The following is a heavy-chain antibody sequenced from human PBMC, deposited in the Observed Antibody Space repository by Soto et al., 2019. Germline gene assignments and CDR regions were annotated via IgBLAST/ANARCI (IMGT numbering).Heavy chain of an antibody. CDR1: CGSISSSSYY. CDR2: IYYSGST. V-gene: IGHV4-39*01. CDR3: ATLYGIDYYYYYYMDV. J-gene: IGHJ6*03. D-gene: IGHD4-17*01. Sequence: QLQLQESGPGLGKPSETLSLTCTVSCGSISSSSYYWGWIRQPPGKGLAWIGSIYYSGSTYHNPSLNGRLTISVDTSKNQCSLKLSSVTDADTAVYYCATLYGIDYYYYYYMDVCGKGTTVTVS.